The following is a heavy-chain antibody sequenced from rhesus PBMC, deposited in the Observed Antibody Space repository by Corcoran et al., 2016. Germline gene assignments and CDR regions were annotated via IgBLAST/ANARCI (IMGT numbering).Heavy chain of an antibody. D-gene: IGHD6-31*01. V-gene: IGHV4-93*02. J-gene: IGHJ4*01. Sequence: QVQLQESGPAVVKPSETLSLTCAVSGGSISSSNWWSWIRQSPGKVLEWIGGIYGSGGSTEYNPSLRRRVTISIDTSKNQFSLKRSSVTAADTAVYYCARRGSGWTRDYWGQGVLVTVSS. CDR2: IYGSGGST. CDR3: ARRGSGWTRDY. CDR1: GGSISSSNW.